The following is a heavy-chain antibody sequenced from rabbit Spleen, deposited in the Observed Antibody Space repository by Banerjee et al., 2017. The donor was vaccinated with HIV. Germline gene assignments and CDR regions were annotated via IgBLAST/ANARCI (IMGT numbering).Heavy chain of an antibody. J-gene: IGHJ4*01. CDR3: ARGSATMTMVITGYYLYL. D-gene: IGHD2-1*01. CDR1: GFSFSDRDV. Sequence: QEQLEESGGGLVKPEGSLTLTCKASGFSFSDRDVMCWVRQAPGKGLEWIACINAVTGKAVYASWAKGRFTVSKTSSTTVTLQMTSLTAADTATYFCARGSATMTMVITGYYLYLWGQGTLVTVS. CDR2: INAVTGKA. V-gene: IGHV1S45*01.